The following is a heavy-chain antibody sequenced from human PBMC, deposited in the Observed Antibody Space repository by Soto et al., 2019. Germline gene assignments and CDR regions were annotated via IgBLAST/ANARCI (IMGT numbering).Heavy chain of an antibody. CDR3: TGAVASGY. Sequence: QVQLVESGGGVVQPGRSLRLSCAASGFTFSSYGMHWVRQAPGKGLEWVAVISKDGSVKYYADSVKGRFTISRDNSKNTLYLQMNSLGAEDRAAYYGTGAVASGYWGQGTLVTVSS. CDR1: GFTFSSYG. V-gene: IGHV3-30*03. D-gene: IGHD2-8*02. CDR2: ISKDGSVK. J-gene: IGHJ4*02.